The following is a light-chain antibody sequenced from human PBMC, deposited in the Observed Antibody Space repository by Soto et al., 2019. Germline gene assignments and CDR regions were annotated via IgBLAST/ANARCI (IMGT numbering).Light chain of an antibody. Sequence: QSALTQPPSASGSPGQSVTISCTGTSSDVGGYNYVSWFQLHPGEAPKLMIYEVHKRPSGVPDRFSGSKSGNTASLTVSGLQGEDEADYHCSSLAGNNDLVFGGGTQLTVL. J-gene: IGLJ7*01. V-gene: IGLV2-8*01. CDR3: SSLAGNNDLV. CDR1: SSDVGGYNY. CDR2: EVH.